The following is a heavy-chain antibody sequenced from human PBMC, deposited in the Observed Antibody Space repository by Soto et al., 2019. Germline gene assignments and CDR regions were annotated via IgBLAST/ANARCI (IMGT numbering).Heavy chain of an antibody. CDR1: GYAFGAYY. CDR2: INPHGGGA. V-gene: IGHV1-2*02. J-gene: IGHJ3*01. D-gene: IGHD2-8*01. CDR3: AKDRVRTPNGADSFDV. Sequence: QVQLVQSGAEEKKPGASVKVSCKASGYAFGAYYIYWVRQAPGQGLEWMGYINPHGGGARYVQEFRDRLTITTDTPKATAYMELRSLTSDDTAIYYCAKDRVRTPNGADSFDVWGQGTSVTVS.